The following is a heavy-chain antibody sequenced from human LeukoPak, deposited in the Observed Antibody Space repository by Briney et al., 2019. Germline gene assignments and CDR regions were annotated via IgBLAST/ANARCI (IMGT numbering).Heavy chain of an antibody. CDR2: IDANNGDT. Sequence: ASVKVSCKASGYTLRGNYIHWLRQAPGPPPESLGWIDANNGDTKSAQKFQGRVTMSRDTSISTAYMDVSSLSPDDAAVYYCARDPSSVTPYFFDYWGQGTLVTVSS. CDR3: ARDPSSVTPYFFDY. D-gene: IGHD4-11*01. CDR1: GYTLRGNY. V-gene: IGHV1-2*02. J-gene: IGHJ4*02.